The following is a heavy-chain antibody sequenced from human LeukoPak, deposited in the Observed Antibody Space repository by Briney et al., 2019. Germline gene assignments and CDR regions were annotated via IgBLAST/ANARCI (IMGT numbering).Heavy chain of an antibody. Sequence: PGGSLRLSCAASGFTFSSYAMSWVRQAPGKGLEWVSVIYSGGSTYYADSVKGRFTISRDNSKNTLYLQMNSLRAEDTAVYYCEGIQVGAGITYDYWGQGTLVTVSS. J-gene: IGHJ4*02. CDR1: GFTFSSYA. CDR2: IYSGGST. V-gene: IGHV3-53*01. CDR3: EGIQVGAGITYDY. D-gene: IGHD1-26*01.